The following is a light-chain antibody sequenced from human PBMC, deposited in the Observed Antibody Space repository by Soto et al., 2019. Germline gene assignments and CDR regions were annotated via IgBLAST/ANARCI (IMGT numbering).Light chain of an antibody. V-gene: IGLV2-11*01. CDR1: SSDVGTYNY. CDR3: CSYAGSPPYV. Sequence: QSALTQPRSVSGSPGQSVTISCTGTSSDVGTYNYVSWYQQHPGKAPKVMIYDVSERPSGVPDRFSGSKSGNTASLTISGLQAEDEADYYCCSYAGSPPYVFGTGTKLTVL. J-gene: IGLJ1*01. CDR2: DVS.